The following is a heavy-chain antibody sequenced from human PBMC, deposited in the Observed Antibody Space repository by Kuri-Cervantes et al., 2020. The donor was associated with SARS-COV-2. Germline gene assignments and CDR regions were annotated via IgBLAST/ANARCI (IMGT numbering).Heavy chain of an antibody. D-gene: IGHD6-13*01. J-gene: IGHJ4*02. CDR3: AKSRWQQLSWLVY. CDR1: GLSFSNYA. CDR2: ISGSGDDT. V-gene: IGHV3-23*01. Sequence: GESLKISCAASGLSFSNYAMSWVRQAPGKGLEWVSSISGSGDDTHYADSVKGRFTISRDNSKNTLYLQMNSLRAEDTAVYYCAKSRWQQLSWLVYWGQGTLVTVSS.